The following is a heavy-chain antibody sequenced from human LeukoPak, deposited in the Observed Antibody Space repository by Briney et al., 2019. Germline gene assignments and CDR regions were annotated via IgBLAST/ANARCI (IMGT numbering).Heavy chain of an antibody. J-gene: IGHJ5*02. CDR2: IYYTGST. CDR3: ARETWDYSDRWFDP. V-gene: IGHV4-59*02. D-gene: IGHD4-11*01. CDR1: GGSVSDYY. Sequence: SETLSLTCTVSGGSVSDYYWSWIRQSPGKGLEWIGYIYYTGSTSYNPSLRSRVTMSADTSKNQFSLKLSSVTAADTAVYYCARETWDYSDRWFDPWGQGTLVTVSS.